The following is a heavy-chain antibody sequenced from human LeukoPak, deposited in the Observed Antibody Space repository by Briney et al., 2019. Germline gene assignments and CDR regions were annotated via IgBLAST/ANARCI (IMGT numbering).Heavy chain of an antibody. CDR3: AANVLRPTMDV. CDR1: GYSISSGYY. D-gene: IGHD3-3*01. CDR2: IYHSGLT. J-gene: IGHJ6*03. Sequence: SETLSLTCTVSGYSISSGYYWGWIRQPPGKGLEWIANIYHSGLTYYNPSLKSRVTISLDTSKNQFSLKLSSVTAADTAVYYCAANVLRPTMDVWGKGTTVTVSS. V-gene: IGHV4-38-2*02.